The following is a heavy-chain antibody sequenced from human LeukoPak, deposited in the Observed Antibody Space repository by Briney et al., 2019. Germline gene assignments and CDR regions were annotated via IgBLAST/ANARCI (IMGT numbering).Heavy chain of an antibody. CDR2: ISGSGSST. D-gene: IGHD4-4*01. CDR1: GFTFSSYA. Sequence: GSLRLSCAASGFTFSSYAMSWVRQAPGKGLEWVSAISGSGSSTYYADSVKGRFTISRDNSKNTLYLQMSSLRAEDTAVYSCAKDLSNPYKYYGMDVWGQGTTVTVSS. V-gene: IGHV3-23*01. J-gene: IGHJ6*02. CDR3: AKDLSNPYKYYGMDV.